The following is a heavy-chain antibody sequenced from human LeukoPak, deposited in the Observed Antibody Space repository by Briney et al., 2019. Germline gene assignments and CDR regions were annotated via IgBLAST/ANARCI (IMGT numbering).Heavy chain of an antibody. Sequence: GGSLRLSCAASGFTFSSYEMNWVRQAPGKGLEWVSYISSSGTTIYYADSVKGRFTISRDNAKNSLYLQMNSLRAEDTAVYYCAELGITMIGGVWGEGTTVTISS. J-gene: IGHJ6*04. CDR1: GFTFSSYE. D-gene: IGHD3-10*02. CDR2: ISSSGTTI. CDR3: AELGITMIGGV. V-gene: IGHV3-48*03.